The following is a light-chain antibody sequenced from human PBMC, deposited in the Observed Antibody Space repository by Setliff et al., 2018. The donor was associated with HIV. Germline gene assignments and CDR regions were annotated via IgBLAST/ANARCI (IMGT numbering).Light chain of an antibody. CDR1: SSDVGSYNL. CDR3: CSYGSSDTFV. CDR2: EVT. J-gene: IGLJ1*01. Sequence: QSVLAQPASASGSPGQSITISCTGTSSDVGSYNLVSWYQQRPGKAPKLIMYEVTKWPSGISDRFSGSKSGNTASLTISGLQADDEADYYCCSYGSSDTFVFGTGTKVTVL. V-gene: IGLV2-23*02.